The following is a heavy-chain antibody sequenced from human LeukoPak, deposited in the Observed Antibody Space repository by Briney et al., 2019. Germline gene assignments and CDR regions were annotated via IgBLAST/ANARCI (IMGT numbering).Heavy chain of an antibody. V-gene: IGHV3-48*03. CDR3: AELGITMIGGV. D-gene: IGHD3-10*02. CDR2: IGSRGSTI. J-gene: IGHJ6*04. CDR1: GFTFTSYA. Sequence: SPRPSRAASGFTFTSYAMNSVCQAPGERLWRVSYIGSRGSTIYYADSVKGRFSISRDNAKNSLYLQMTSLRAEDTAVYYCAELGITMIGGVWGKGTRSPSPQ.